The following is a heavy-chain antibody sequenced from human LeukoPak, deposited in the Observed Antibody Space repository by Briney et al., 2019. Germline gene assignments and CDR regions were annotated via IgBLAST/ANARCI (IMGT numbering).Heavy chain of an antibody. CDR3: ARWDGYSSSPDY. J-gene: IGHJ4*02. CDR2: INPHSGDT. Sequence: ASVRVSCKASGYSFTGYYMHWVRQAPGQGLEWMGWINPHSGDTGYAQKFQGRVTMTRDMSITTTYMELTRLRSDDTAFYYCARWDGYSSSPDYWGQGSLVTVSS. CDR1: GYSFTGYY. D-gene: IGHD6-13*01. V-gene: IGHV1-2*02.